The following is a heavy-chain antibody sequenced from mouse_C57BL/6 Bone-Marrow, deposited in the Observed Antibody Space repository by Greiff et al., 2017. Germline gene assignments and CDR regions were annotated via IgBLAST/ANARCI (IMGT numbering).Heavy chain of an antibody. CDR1: GYTFTDYY. CDR2: IYPGSGNT. J-gene: IGHJ4*01. CDR3: ARDYGRGLYYAMDY. V-gene: IGHV1-76*01. D-gene: IGHD1-1*01. Sequence: QVQLQQSGAELVRPGASVKLSCKASGYTFTDYYINWVKQRPGQGLEWIARIYPGSGNTYYNEKFKGKATLTAEKSSSTAYMQLSSLTSEDSAVYCCARDYGRGLYYAMDYWGQGTSVTVSS.